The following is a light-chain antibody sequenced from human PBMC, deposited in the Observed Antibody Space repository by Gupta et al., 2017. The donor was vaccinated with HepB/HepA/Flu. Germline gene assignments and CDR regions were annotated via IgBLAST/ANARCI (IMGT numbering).Light chain of an antibody. CDR2: WAS. V-gene: IGKV4-1*01. CDR1: QSVLYSSNNKNY. Sequence: IVMTQPPDSLAVSLGERATINCKSSQSVLYSSNNKNYLSWYQQRPGQPPKLLNYWASTRESGVPDRFSGSGAGTEFTLTISSLQAEDVAVYYCQQYYSTPRTFGQGTKVEV. CDR3: QQYYSTPRT. J-gene: IGKJ1*01.